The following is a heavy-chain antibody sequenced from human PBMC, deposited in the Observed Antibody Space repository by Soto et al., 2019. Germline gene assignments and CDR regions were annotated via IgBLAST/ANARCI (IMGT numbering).Heavy chain of an antibody. D-gene: IGHD3-9*01. CDR2: ISGSGGST. CDR1: GFTFSSYA. J-gene: IGHJ4*02. CDR3: AKEQRPYYDILTGIDY. V-gene: IGHV3-23*01. Sequence: GGSLRLSCAASGFTFSSYAMSWVRQAPGKGLEWVSAISGSGGSTYYADSVKGRFTISRDNSKNTLYLQMNSLRAEDTAVYYCAKEQRPYYDILTGIDYWGQGTLVTVSS.